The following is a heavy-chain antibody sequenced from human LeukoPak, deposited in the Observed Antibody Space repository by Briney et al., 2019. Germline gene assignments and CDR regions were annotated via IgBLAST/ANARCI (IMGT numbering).Heavy chain of an antibody. D-gene: IGHD3-3*01. J-gene: IGHJ3*02. CDR1: GFTFSSYE. CDR2: ISSSGSTI. CDR3: ARESVFSDI. V-gene: IGHV3-48*03. Sequence: PGGSLRLSCAASGFTFSSYEMNWVRQAPGKGLEWVSYISSSGSTIYYADSVKGRFTISRDNDKNSLYLQMSSLRAEDTAVYYCARESVFSDIWGQGTMVTVSS.